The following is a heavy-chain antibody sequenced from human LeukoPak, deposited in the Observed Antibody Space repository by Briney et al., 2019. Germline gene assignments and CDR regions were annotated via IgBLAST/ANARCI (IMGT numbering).Heavy chain of an antibody. Sequence: SETLSLTCTVSGGSISSYYWSWIRQPPGKGLEWIGYIYYSGSTNYNPSLKSRVTISVDTSKNQFSLKLSSVTAADTAVYYCARRRITMVRGVIHYYGMDVWGQGTTVTVSS. CDR3: ARRRITMVRGVIHYYGMDV. CDR1: GGSISSYY. CDR2: IYYSGST. D-gene: IGHD3-10*01. V-gene: IGHV4-59*08. J-gene: IGHJ6*02.